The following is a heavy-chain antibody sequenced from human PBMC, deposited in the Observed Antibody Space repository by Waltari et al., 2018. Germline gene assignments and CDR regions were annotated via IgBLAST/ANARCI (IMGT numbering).Heavy chain of an antibody. J-gene: IGHJ4*02. V-gene: IGHV1-46*01. CDR1: GYTLINNY. Sequence: QVPLVQSGAAVRKPGASGNVSCQTSGYTLINNYMHWLGQARGQGFVWMGVFFPSDGGTTYAQNVQSRVNMTSDTSTSTVYMELSSLRSEDTAVYYCARRSLLRFLDYWGQGTLVTVSS. CDR2: FFPSDGGT. D-gene: IGHD3-3*01. CDR3: ARRSLLRFLDY.